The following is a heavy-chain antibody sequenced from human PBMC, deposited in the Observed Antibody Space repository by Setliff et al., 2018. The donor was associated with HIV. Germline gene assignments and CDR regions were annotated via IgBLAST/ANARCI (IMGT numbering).Heavy chain of an antibody. CDR2: IWYDGSSK. D-gene: IGHD3-9*01. J-gene: IGHJ6*03. V-gene: IGHV3-33*08. CDR1: GLIFRNAW. Sequence: PGGSLRLSCAASGLIFRNAWMTWVRQAPGKGLEWVATIWYDGSSKYYADSVKGRFTISRDNARNTVFLQMNSLRAEDSAVYYCARGDQTGYYTTYYYYMDVWGKGTTVTVSS. CDR3: ARGDQTGYYTTYYYYMDV.